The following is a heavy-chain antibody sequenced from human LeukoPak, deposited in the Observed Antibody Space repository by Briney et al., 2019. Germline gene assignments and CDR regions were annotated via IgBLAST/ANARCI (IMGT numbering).Heavy chain of an antibody. CDR3: AKGNGHIVVVTAIS. CDR2: ISYDGSNK. CDR1: GFTFSSYG. D-gene: IGHD2-21*02. J-gene: IGHJ4*02. V-gene: IGHV3-30*18. Sequence: PGGSLRLSCAASGFTFSSYGMHWVRQAPGKGLEWVAVISYDGSNKYYADSVKGRFTISRDNSKNTLYLQMNSLRAEDTAVYYCAKGNGHIVVVTAISWGQGTLVTVSS.